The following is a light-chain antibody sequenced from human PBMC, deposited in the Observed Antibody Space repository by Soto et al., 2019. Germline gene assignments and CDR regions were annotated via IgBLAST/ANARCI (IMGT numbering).Light chain of an antibody. Sequence: QSVLTQPASVSGSPGQSITISCTGTSSDVGGYNYVSWYQQHPGKAPKLMVYEVSKRPSGVSYRFSGSKSGNTASLTISGLQAEDEADYYCSSYTSSSTLVFGGGTKLPVL. CDR1: SSDVGGYNY. V-gene: IGLV2-14*01. CDR2: EVS. J-gene: IGLJ3*02. CDR3: SSYTSSSTLV.